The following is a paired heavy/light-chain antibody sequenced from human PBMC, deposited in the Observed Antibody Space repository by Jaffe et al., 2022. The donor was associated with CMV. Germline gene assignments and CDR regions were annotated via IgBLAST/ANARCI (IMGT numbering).Light chain of an antibody. Sequence: DIQMTQSPSSLSASVGDRVTITCRASQGIRNDLGWYQQKPGKAPKRLIYAASSLQSGVPSRFSGSGSGTEFTLTISSLQPEDFATYYCLQHNSYPRTFGGGTKVEIK. J-gene: IGKJ4*01. CDR1: QGIRND. V-gene: IGKV1-17*01. CDR3: LQHNSYPRT. CDR2: AAS.
Heavy chain of an antibody. CDR3: ARVGVRWITMVQKIMAYYGMDV. CDR1: GGSFSGYY. V-gene: IGHV4-34*01. Sequence: QVQLQQWGAGLLKPSETLSLTCAVYGGSFSGYYWSWIRQPPGKGLEWIGEINHSGSTNYNPSLKSRVTISVDTSKNQFSLKLSSVTAADTAVYYCARVGVRWITMVQKIMAYYGMDVWGQGTTVTVSS. D-gene: IGHD3-10*01. J-gene: IGHJ6*02. CDR2: INHSGST.